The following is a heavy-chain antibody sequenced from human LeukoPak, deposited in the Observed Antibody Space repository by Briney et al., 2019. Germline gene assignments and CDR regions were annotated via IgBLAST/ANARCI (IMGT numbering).Heavy chain of an antibody. Sequence: GGSLRLSCAASGFTFSNAWMSWVRQAPGKGLEWVGRIKSKTDGGTTDYAAPVRGRFTISRDDSKNTLYLQMNSLKTEDTAVYYCTTGQHYYDSSGYYYANNWGQGTLVTVSS. J-gene: IGHJ4*02. CDR3: TTGQHYYDSSGYYYANN. D-gene: IGHD3-22*01. CDR1: GFTFSNAW. CDR2: IKSKTDGGTT. V-gene: IGHV3-15*01.